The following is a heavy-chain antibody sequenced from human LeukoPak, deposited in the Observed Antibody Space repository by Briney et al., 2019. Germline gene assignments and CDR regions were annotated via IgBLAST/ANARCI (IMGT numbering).Heavy chain of an antibody. Sequence: ASVKVSCKVSGYTLTELSMHWVRQAPGKGLEWMGGFDPEDGETIYAPKFQGRVTMTEDTSTDTAYMELSSLRSEDTAVYYCATWRCSGGSCYSLPYYYGMDVWGQGTTVTVSS. CDR1: GYTLTELS. CDR2: FDPEDGET. V-gene: IGHV1-24*01. CDR3: ATWRCSGGSCYSLPYYYGMDV. J-gene: IGHJ6*02. D-gene: IGHD2-15*01.